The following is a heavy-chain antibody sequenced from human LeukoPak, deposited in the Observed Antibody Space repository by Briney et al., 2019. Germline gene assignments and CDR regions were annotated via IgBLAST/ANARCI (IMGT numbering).Heavy chain of an antibody. CDR3: ATPTKEAP. CDR2: IIPMLGIA. J-gene: IGHJ5*02. CDR1: GGTFSSYT. V-gene: IGHV1-69*02. Sequence: SVKVSCKASGGTFSSYTISWVRQAPGQGLEWMGRIIPMLGIANYAQKFQGRVTITADESTSTAYMELSSLRSEDTAVYYCATPTKEAPWGQGTLVTVSS.